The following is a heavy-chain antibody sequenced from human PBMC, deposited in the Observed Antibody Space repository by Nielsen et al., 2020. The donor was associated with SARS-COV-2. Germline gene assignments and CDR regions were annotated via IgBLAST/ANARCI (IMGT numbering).Heavy chain of an antibody. CDR2: IYYSGST. CDR3: ARYSWSSGWFDP. D-gene: IGHD1-26*01. J-gene: IGHJ5*02. CDR1: GGSISSYY. V-gene: IGHV4-59*12. Sequence: GSLRLSCTVSGGSISSYYWSWIRQPPGKGLEWIGYIYYSGSTNYNPSLKSRVTISVDTSKNQFSLQLNSVTPEDTAVYYCARYSWSSGWFDPWGQGTLVTVSS.